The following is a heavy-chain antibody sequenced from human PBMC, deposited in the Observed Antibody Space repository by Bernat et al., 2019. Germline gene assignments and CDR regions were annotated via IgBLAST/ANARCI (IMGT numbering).Heavy chain of an antibody. CDR2: IYSGGST. V-gene: IGHV3-66*01. CDR3: AREGGQLGITYFDY. Sequence: EVQLVESGGGLVQPGGSLRLSCAASGFTVSSNYMSWVRQAPGKGLEWVSVIYSGGSTYYADYVKGRFTISRDNSKNTLYLQMNSLRAEDTAVYYCAREGGQLGITYFDYWGQGTLVTVSS. J-gene: IGHJ4*02. CDR1: GFTVSSNY. D-gene: IGHD6-6*01.